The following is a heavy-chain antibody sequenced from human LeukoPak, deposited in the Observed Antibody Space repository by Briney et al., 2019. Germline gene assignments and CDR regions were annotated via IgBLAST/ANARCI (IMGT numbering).Heavy chain of an antibody. J-gene: IGHJ3*02. CDR1: GFSFSSYA. CDR3: TRPPPNTIFGVVKDPDAFDI. D-gene: IGHD3-3*01. V-gene: IGHV3-23*01. CDR2: VSGSGDST. Sequence: GGSLRLSCAASGFSFSSYAMNWVRQAPGKGLEWVSAVSGSGDSTYYADSVRGRFTLSRDNSKNTLYLQMSSLRPEDTAVYYCTRPPPNTIFGVVKDPDAFDIWGQGTMVTVSS.